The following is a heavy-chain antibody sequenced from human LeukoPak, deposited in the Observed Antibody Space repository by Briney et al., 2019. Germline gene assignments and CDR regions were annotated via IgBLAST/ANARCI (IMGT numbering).Heavy chain of an antibody. CDR3: AKEVAYSSSSGGWFDP. CDR2: ISGSGGST. V-gene: IGHV3-23*01. J-gene: IGHJ5*02. Sequence: GGSLRLSCAASGFTFSSYAMSWVRQAPGKGLEWVSAISGSGGSTYYADSVKGRFTVSGDNSKNTLYLQMNSLRAEDTAVYYCAKEVAYSSSSGGWFDPWGQGTLVTVSS. D-gene: IGHD6-6*01. CDR1: GFTFSSYA.